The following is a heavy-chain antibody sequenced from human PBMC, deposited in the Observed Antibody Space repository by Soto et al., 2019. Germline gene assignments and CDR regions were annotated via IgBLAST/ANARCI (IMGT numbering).Heavy chain of an antibody. D-gene: IGHD3-10*01. Sequence: VQVVQSGAEVKKPGSSVKVSCKASGGTFSSFAFTWVRQAPGQGLEWMGGVIPLFGPPTYSQNFQGRVTITAVASTGTVYMALSSLTSDDTALYSCAPDFVGSAGPYYFAWWGQGTLVTVSS. J-gene: IGHJ4*02. CDR2: VIPLFGPP. V-gene: IGHV1-69*12. CDR3: APDFVGSAGPYYFAW. CDR1: GGTFSSFA.